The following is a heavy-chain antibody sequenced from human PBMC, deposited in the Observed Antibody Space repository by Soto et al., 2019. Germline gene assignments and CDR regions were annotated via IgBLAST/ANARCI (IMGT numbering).Heavy chain of an antibody. Sequence: EVQLLESGGGLVQPGESLRLSCAASGFTFSSYAMSWVRQAPGKGLEGVSVISGSDDSTYYADSVKGRCTISRDNSKNSLYLQMNSLRAEDTAVYYCAIRSSSSTFDYWGQGTLVTVSS. CDR1: GFTFSSYA. CDR2: ISGSDDST. J-gene: IGHJ4*02. V-gene: IGHV3-23*01. CDR3: AIRSSSSTFDY. D-gene: IGHD6-6*01.